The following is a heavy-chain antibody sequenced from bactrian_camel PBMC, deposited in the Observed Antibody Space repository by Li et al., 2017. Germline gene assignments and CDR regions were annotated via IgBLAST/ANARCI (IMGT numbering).Heavy chain of an antibody. CDR1: GATQDIGC. D-gene: IGHD1*01. J-gene: IGHJ4*01. CDR2: TYTGGGTT. CDR3: AAPSWRGWCPSSIHDYSY. V-gene: IGHV3S54*01. Sequence: VQLVESGGESVQAGGSLRLSCVASGATQDIGCMGWFRQAPGKEREQVASTYTGGGTTWYSDSVKGRFSISQDTAKHTLYLQMNSLKPEDTAMYYCAAPSWRGWCPSSIHDYSYWGQGTQVTVS.